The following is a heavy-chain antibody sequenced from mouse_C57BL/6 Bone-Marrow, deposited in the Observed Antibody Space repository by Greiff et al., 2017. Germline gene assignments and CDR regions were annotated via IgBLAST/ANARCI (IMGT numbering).Heavy chain of an antibody. V-gene: IGHV1-81*01. CDR1: GYTFTSYG. D-gene: IGHD1-1*01. CDR2: IYPRSGNT. Sequence: QVQLQQSGAELARPGASVKLSCKASGYTFTSYGISWVKQRTGQGLEWIGEIYPRSGNTYYNEKFKGKATLTADKSSSTAYMELRSLTSEDSAVYFCARSSLYYYGSSYAPWRQGTTLTVSS. CDR3: ARSSLYYYGSSYAP. J-gene: IGHJ2*01.